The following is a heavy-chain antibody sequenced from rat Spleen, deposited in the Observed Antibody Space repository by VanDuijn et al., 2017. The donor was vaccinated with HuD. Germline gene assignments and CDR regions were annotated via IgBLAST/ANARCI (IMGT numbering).Heavy chain of an antibody. V-gene: IGHV5-20*01. J-gene: IGHJ3*01. CDR1: GFTFSNYD. D-gene: IGHD1-10*01. Sequence: EVQLVESGGDLMQPGRSMKLSCAVSGFTFSNYDMAWVRQAPTKGPEWVASISFDGSTTYYRDSVKGRFTISRDDTKSTLYLQMNSLRSEDTATYYCTTENYWFAYWGQGTLVTVSS. CDR3: TTENYWFAY. CDR2: ISFDGSTT.